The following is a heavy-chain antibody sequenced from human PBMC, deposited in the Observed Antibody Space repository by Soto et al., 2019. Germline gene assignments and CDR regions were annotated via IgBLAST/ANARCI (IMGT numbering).Heavy chain of an antibody. CDR2: ISSRSTYT. Sequence: QMQLVESGGGLVKPGGSLRLSCAASGFTFSDYYMTWLRQAPGKGLEWLSYISSRSTYTNYADSVQGRFTISRDNAKNSLYLQMNSLRAEDTAVYYCARGNYGWYLGDFDYWGQGTLVSVSS. V-gene: IGHV3-11*05. CDR1: GFTFSDYY. J-gene: IGHJ4*02. D-gene: IGHD6-19*01. CDR3: ARGNYGWYLGDFDY.